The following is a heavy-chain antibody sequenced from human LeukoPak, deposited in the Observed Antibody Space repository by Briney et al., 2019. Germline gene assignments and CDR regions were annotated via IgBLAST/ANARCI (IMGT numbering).Heavy chain of an antibody. CDR3: AREASGYYHVFDA. Sequence: PGGSLRLSCAASGFSLSTYFISWIRQAPGKGLEWVSYVTNSGRSTKYADAVKGRFTMSRDNAKQSVYLEMTDLRAEDTAVYYCAREASGYYHVFDAWGQGTRVTVSS. J-gene: IGHJ4*02. V-gene: IGHV3-11*04. CDR2: VTNSGRST. D-gene: IGHD3-3*01. CDR1: GFSLSTYF.